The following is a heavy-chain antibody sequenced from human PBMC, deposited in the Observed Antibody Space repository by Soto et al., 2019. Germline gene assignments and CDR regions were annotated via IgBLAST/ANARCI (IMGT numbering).Heavy chain of an antibody. V-gene: IGHV5-51*01. Sequence: ESLKISCKGSGYSFTSYWIGWVRQMPGKGLEWMGIIYPGDSDTRYSPSFQGQVTISADKSISTAYLQWSSLKASDTAMYYCARGRNRGYSYGYDAFDIWGQGTMVTVSS. CDR2: IYPGDSDT. CDR3: ARGRNRGYSYGYDAFDI. J-gene: IGHJ3*02. D-gene: IGHD5-18*01. CDR1: GYSFTSYW.